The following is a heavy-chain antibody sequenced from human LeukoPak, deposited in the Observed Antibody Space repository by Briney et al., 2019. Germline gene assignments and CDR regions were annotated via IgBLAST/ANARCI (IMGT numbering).Heavy chain of an antibody. V-gene: IGHV4-61*02. CDR2: IYTSGST. Sequence: SETLSLTCTVSGGSISSGSYYWSWIRQPARKGLEWIGRIYTSGSTNYNPSLKSRVTMSVDTSKNQFSLKLSSVTAADTAVYYCAREPHYYDSSGYYRFDYWGQGTLVTVSS. D-gene: IGHD3-22*01. CDR3: AREPHYYDSSGYYRFDY. CDR1: GGSISSGSYY. J-gene: IGHJ4*02.